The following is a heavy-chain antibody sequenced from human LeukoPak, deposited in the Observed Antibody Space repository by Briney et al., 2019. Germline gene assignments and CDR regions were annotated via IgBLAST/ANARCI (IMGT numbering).Heavy chain of an antibody. J-gene: IGHJ4*02. CDR2: INPNSGGT. D-gene: IGHD3-10*01. V-gene: IGHV1-2*02. CDR1: GYTFTGYY. CDR3: ATYYYGSGSYYTNFDY. Sequence: GASVKVSCKASGYTFTGYYMHWVRQAHGQGLELMGWINPNSGGTNYAQKFQGRVTMTRDTSISTAYMELSRLRSDDTAVYYCATYYYGSGSYYTNFDYWGQGTLVTVSS.